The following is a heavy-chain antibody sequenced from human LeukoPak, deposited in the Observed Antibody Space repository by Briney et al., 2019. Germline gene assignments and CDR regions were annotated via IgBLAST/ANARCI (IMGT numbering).Heavy chain of an antibody. J-gene: IGHJ4*02. D-gene: IGHD6-13*01. CDR3: ARASIAAAGYYFDY. CDR2: IYSGGST. CDR1: GLTVSTND. Sequence: GGSLRLSCAASGLTVSTNDMGWVRQAPGKGLEWVSVIYSGGSTYYADSVKGRFTISRDNSKNTLYLELKSLGAEDTAVYYCARASIAAAGYYFDYWGQGTLVTVSS. V-gene: IGHV3-53*01.